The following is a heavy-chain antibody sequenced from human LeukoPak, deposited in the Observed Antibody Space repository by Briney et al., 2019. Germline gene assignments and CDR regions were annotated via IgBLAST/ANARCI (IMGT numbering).Heavy chain of an antibody. D-gene: IGHD3-9*01. V-gene: IGHV3-74*01. J-gene: IGHJ6*03. CDR1: GFSLSRYW. CDR3: TRGGFDHNIDV. CDR2: IDNDGTDT. Sequence: GGSLRLSCAASGFSLSRYWMHWVRQAPGTGLVWVSYIDNDGTDTNYADSVRGRFTVSRDNAKNTLYLQMNGLRAEDTAVYYCTRGGFDHNIDVWGKGTTVT.